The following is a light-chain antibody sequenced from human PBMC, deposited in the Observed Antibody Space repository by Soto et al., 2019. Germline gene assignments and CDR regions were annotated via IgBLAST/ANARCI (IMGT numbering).Light chain of an antibody. CDR2: ATS. CDR3: HQSYIPPQT. V-gene: IGKV1-39*01. J-gene: IGKJ1*01. CDR1: RDVRNPY. Sequence: DIQLTQFPSSLSASVGDRVTITCRESRDVRNPYLNWYQQEPGKAPKFLIHATSSLQSGVPSRFSGSGSGTNFSLTIRSLQPEDSAIYFCHQSYIPPQTFGQGTNVEIK.